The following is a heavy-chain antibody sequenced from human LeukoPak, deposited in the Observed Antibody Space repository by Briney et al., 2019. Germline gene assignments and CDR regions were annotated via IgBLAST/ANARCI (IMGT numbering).Heavy chain of an antibody. V-gene: IGHV3-23*01. D-gene: IGHD3-3*01. CDR1: GFTFSSYA. CDR2: ISGSGGST. J-gene: IGHJ4*02. CDR3: AKEWRVLRCLEWSSLGYFDY. Sequence: GGSVRLSCAASGFTFSSYAMSWVRQAPGKGLEWVSAISGSGGSTYYADSVKGRFTISRDNSKNTLYLQMNSLRAEDAAVYYCAKEWRVLRCLEWSSLGYFDYWGQGTLVTVSS.